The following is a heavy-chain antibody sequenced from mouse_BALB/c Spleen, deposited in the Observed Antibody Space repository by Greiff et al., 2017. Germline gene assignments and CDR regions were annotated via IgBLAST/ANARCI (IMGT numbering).Heavy chain of an antibody. V-gene: IGHV5-12-1*01. D-gene: IGHD2-4*01. CDR2: ISSGGGST. CDR1: GFAFSSYD. J-gene: IGHJ4*01. CDR3: ARQGLRLGYAMDY. Sequence: EVKLMESGGGLVKPGGSLKLSCAASGFAFSSYDMSWVRQTPEKRLEWVAYISSGGGSTYYPDTVKGRFTISRDNAKNTLYLQMSSLKSEDTAMYYCARQGLRLGYAMDYWGQGTSVTVSS.